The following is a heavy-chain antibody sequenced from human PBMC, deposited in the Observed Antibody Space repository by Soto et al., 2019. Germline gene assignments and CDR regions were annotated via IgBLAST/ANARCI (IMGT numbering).Heavy chain of an antibody. D-gene: IGHD1-7*01. V-gene: IGHV4-34*01. Sequence: SETLSLTCAVYGGSFSGYYWSWIRQPPGKGLEWIGEINHSGSTNYNPSLKSRVTISVDTSKNQFSLKLSSVTAADTAVYYCARRGLYNWNYYYIDYRGQATLVTVSS. CDR2: INHSGST. CDR1: GGSFSGYY. CDR3: ARRGLYNWNYYYIDY. J-gene: IGHJ4*02.